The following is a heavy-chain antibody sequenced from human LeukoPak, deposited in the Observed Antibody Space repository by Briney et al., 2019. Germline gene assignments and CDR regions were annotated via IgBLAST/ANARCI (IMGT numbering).Heavy chain of an antibody. D-gene: IGHD3-10*01. Sequence: AGGSLRLSCTASGFTFSSCAMSWLRRARGRGREWGSASSGSGGSTYYADSVKRRFTISRDNSKNTLYLQMNSLRAEDTAVYYCAKQFMGSFDYWGQGTLVTVSS. J-gene: IGHJ4*02. V-gene: IGHV3-23*01. CDR1: GFTFSSCA. CDR3: AKQFMGSFDY. CDR2: SSGSGGST.